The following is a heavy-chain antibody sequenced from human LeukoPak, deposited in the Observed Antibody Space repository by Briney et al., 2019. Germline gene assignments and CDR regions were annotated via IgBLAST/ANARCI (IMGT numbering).Heavy chain of an antibody. D-gene: IGHD2-21*02. J-gene: IGHJ4*02. CDR1: GFTFSSYG. CDR2: ISYDGSNK. V-gene: IGHV3-30*18. Sequence: PGGSLRLSCAASGFTFSSYGMHWVRQAPGKGLEWVAVISYDGSNKYYADSVKGRFTISGDNSKNTLYLQMNSLRAEDTAVYYCAKDQAAYCGGDCYFDYWGQGTLVTVSS. CDR3: AKDQAAYCGGDCYFDY.